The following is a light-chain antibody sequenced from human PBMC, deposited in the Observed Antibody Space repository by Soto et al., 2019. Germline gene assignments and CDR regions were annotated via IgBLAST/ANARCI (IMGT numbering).Light chain of an antibody. V-gene: IGKV3-11*01. CDR2: DAS. Sequence: EIVLTQSPATLSLSPGERATLSCRAIQSVGSYLAWYQQKPGQDPRLLIYDASDRATALPPRLSGSGSGTDFTLTINSLDPEDFVVYYCQPCSTWPISFGQGTRLDIK. CDR1: QSVGSY. CDR3: QPCSTWPIS. J-gene: IGKJ5*01.